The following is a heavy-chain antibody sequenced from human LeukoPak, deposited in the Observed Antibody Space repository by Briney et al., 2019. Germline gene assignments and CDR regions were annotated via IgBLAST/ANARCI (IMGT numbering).Heavy chain of an antibody. CDR1: GFTFSSYS. Sequence: GALRLSCAASGFTFSSYSVNWVRQAPGKGLEWVSYISSSSSTIYCADSVKGRFTISRDNAKNSLYLQMNSLRAEDTAVYYCARDHPGTAVAGTGYWGQGTLVTVSS. J-gene: IGHJ4*02. CDR3: ARDHPGTAVAGTGY. D-gene: IGHD6-19*01. V-gene: IGHV3-48*01. CDR2: ISSSSSTI.